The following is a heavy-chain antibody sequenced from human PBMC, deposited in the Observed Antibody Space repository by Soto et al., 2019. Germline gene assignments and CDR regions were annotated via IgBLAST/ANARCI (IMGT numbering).Heavy chain of an antibody. J-gene: IGHJ5*02. V-gene: IGHV3-33*01. D-gene: IGHD3-10*01. CDR2: IWYDGNNK. CDR3: ARDPYFSSPNWFDP. CDR1: GFTFSSYG. Sequence: LRLSCSASGFTFSSYGVHWVRQAPGKGLEWVAFIWYDGNNKYYADSVKGRFTISRDNSKNTLYLQMNNLRVEDTAVYYCARDPYFSSPNWFDPWGQGTLVTVSS.